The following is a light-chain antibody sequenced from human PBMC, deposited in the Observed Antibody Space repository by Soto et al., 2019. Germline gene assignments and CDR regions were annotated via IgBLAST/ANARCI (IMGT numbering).Light chain of an antibody. CDR3: QSNVSSNHVV. J-gene: IGLJ2*01. Sequence: NFMLTQPHSVSESPGKTVTISCTGSSGSIASNYVQWYQQRPGSAPTTGIYEDNQRPSGLPARFSGSIDSSSNSTSLTLSGPKTEYEDDYCFQSNVSSNHVVFSGGTKLTV. CDR2: EDN. CDR1: SGSIASNY. V-gene: IGLV6-57*02.